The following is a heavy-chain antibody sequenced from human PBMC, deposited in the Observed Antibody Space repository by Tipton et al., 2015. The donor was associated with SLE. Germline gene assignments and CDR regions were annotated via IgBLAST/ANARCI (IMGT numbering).Heavy chain of an antibody. Sequence: TLSLTCTVSGGSLSSSSYYWGWIRQPPGKGLEWIGHIYTSGSTNYNPSLKSRVTISVDTSRNQFSLKLSSVTAADTAVYYCARDSSSWSFYGMDVWGQGTTVTVSS. J-gene: IGHJ6*02. CDR1: GGSLSSSSYY. V-gene: IGHV4-61*09. CDR2: IYTSGST. CDR3: ARDSSSWSFYGMDV. D-gene: IGHD6-13*01.